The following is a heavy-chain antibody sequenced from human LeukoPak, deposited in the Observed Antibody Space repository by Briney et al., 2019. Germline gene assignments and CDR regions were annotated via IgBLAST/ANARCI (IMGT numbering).Heavy chain of an antibody. CDR2: ISGSGGST. V-gene: IGHV3-23*01. J-gene: IGHJ4*02. Sequence: QPGGSLRLSCAASGFTFSSYAMSWVRQAPGKGLEWVSAISGSGGSTYYADSVKGRFTISRDNSKNTLYLQMNSLRAEDTAVYYCAGYYDSSGSFDYWGQGTLVTVSS. CDR1: GFTFSSYA. D-gene: IGHD3-22*01. CDR3: AGYYDSSGSFDY.